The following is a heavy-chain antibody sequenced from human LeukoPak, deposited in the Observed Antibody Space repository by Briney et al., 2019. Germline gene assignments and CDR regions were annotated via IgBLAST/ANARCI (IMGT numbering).Heavy chain of an antibody. Sequence: GRSLRLSCAASGFTFSSYGMNWVRQAPGKGLEWVSRINSDGSSTSYADSVKGRFTISRDNAKNTLYLQMNSLRAEDTAVYYCARVGGYYDSPDYWGQGTLVTVSS. CDR2: INSDGSST. D-gene: IGHD3-22*01. J-gene: IGHJ4*02. CDR1: GFTFSSYG. V-gene: IGHV3-74*01. CDR3: ARVGGYYDSPDY.